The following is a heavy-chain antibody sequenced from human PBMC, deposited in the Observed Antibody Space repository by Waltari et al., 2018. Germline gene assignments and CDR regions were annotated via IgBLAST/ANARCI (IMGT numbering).Heavy chain of an antibody. D-gene: IGHD6-19*01. Sequence: EVQLVESGGGLVKPGGSLRLSCAASGFTFTNAWMNWVRQAPGKGLEWVGRIKSKTDGGTTDYAAPVKGRFTISRDDSKNTLYPQMNSLKTDDTAVYYCTTLGYRSGWSFDYWGQGTLVTVSS. CDR1: GFTFTNAW. CDR2: IKSKTDGGTT. V-gene: IGHV3-15*07. J-gene: IGHJ4*02. CDR3: TTLGYRSGWSFDY.